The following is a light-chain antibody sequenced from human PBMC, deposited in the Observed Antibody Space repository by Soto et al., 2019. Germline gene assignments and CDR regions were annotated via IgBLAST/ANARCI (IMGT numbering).Light chain of an antibody. CDR3: QQYNSYSRT. J-gene: IGKJ1*01. CDR1: QSISSN. Sequence: DIQMTQSPSSLSAFVGDRVTITCRASQSISSNLNWYQQKPGKAPKLLIYKASSLESGVPSRFSGSGSGTEFTLTISSLQPDDFATYYCQQYNSYSRTFGQGTKVDIK. V-gene: IGKV1-5*03. CDR2: KAS.